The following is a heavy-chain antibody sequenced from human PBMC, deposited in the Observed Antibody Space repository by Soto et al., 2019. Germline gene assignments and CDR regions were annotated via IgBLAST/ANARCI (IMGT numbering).Heavy chain of an antibody. CDR1: GGTFSSYA. Sequence: SVKVSCKASGGTFSSYAISWVRQAPGQGLEWMGGIIPIFGTANYAQKFQGRVTITADESTSTAYMELSSLRSEDTAVYYCARTGYGDYVYWYFDLWGRGTLLTVSS. D-gene: IGHD4-17*01. V-gene: IGHV1-69*13. J-gene: IGHJ2*01. CDR3: ARTGYGDYVYWYFDL. CDR2: IIPIFGTA.